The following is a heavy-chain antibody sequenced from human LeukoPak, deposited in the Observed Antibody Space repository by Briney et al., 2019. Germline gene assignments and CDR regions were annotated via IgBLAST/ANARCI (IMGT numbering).Heavy chain of an antibody. J-gene: IGHJ4*02. CDR2: ISYDGSNK. V-gene: IGHV3-30-3*01. CDR1: GFTFSSYA. CDR3: ARVHSRCSSTSCLDY. Sequence: GGSLRLSCAASGFTFSSYAMHWVRQAPGKGLEWVAVISYDGSNKYYADSVKGRFTISRDNSKNTLYLQMNSLRTEDTAVYYCARVHSRCSSTSCLDYWGQGTLVTVSS. D-gene: IGHD2-2*01.